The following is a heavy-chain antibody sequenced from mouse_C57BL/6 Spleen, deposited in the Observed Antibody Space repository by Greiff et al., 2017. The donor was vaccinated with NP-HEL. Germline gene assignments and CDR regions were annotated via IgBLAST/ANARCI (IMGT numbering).Heavy chain of an antibody. D-gene: IGHD3-3*01. J-gene: IGHJ1*03. CDR2: IYPGSRNT. CDR3: AREGEGRYFDV. CDR1: GYSFTSYY. Sequence: QVQLQQSGPELVKPGASVKISCKASGYSFTSYYIHWVKQRPGQGLEWIGWIYPGSRNTKYNEKFKGKATLTADTSSSTAYMQLSSLTSEDSAVYYCAREGEGRYFDVWGTGTTVTVSS. V-gene: IGHV1-66*01.